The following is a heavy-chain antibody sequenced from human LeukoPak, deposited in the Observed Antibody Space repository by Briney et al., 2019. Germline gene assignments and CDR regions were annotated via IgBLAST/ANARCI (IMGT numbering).Heavy chain of an antibody. CDR1: GYSISSGHY. J-gene: IGHJ4*02. D-gene: IGHD2-2*01. CDR3: ATMRGYCSSPTCQDS. CDR2: INHSGSA. V-gene: IGHV4-38-2*02. Sequence: SETLSLTCTVSGYSISSGHYWRWIRQPPGKGLEWIGEINHSGSANYSPSLKSRVTLSVDTSKNQFSLKLSSVTAADTAMYYCATMRGYCSSPTCQDSWGQGTLVTVSS.